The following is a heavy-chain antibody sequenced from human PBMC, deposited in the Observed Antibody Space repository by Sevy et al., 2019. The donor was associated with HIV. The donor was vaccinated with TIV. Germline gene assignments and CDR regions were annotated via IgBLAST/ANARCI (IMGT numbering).Heavy chain of an antibody. J-gene: IGHJ4*02. CDR3: AREGCSRPHDY. CDR2: LSFGCGKI. V-gene: IGHV3-23*01. CDR1: GFAFHEYS. D-gene: IGHD2-8*01. Sequence: GGSLRLSCAASGFAFHEYSMSWIRQAPGKGLEWVATLSFGCGKINYADSVKGRFTISRDNSKNSFYLQMDNLRGEDTALYYCAREGCSRPHDYWGQGTRVTVSS.